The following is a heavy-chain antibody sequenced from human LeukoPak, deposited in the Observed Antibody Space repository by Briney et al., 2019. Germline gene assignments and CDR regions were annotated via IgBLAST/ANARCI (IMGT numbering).Heavy chain of an antibody. J-gene: IGHJ4*02. V-gene: IGHV4-59*08. CDR2: IYYSGST. Sequence: SETLSLTYTVSGGSISSYYWSWIRQPPGKGLEWIGYIYYSGSTNYNPSLKSRVTISVDTSKNQFSLKLSSVTAADTAVYYCAGTYYDFWSGYYLTDYYFDYWGQGTLVTVSS. CDR1: GGSISSYY. D-gene: IGHD3-3*01. CDR3: AGTYYDFWSGYYLTDYYFDY.